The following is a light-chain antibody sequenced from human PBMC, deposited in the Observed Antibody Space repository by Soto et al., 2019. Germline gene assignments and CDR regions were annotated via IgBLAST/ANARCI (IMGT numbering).Light chain of an antibody. CDR1: QSLSYW. V-gene: IGKV1-5*03. J-gene: IGKJ2*01. CDR2: KAS. Sequence: DIQMTQSPSTLSASVGDTVTITCRASQSLSYWLAWYQQKPGQAPKLLIHKASTLESGVPSRFSGSGSGTEVTLTISSLQPDYFATFYCQQYDRFPYTFGQGTKLEIK. CDR3: QQYDRFPYT.